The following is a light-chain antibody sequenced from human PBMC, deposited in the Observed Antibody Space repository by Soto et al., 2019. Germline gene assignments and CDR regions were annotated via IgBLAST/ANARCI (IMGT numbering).Light chain of an antibody. J-gene: IGKJ1*01. CDR3: QQYNNWTRT. CDR1: QSVDNN. Sequence: IVMTQSPATLSVSPGEGVTLSCRASQSVDNNLAWYPQKSVQAPRLLIYGASTRATGIPGTFSGSGSGTEFTLTISSLQSEDFAVYYCQQYNNWTRTFGQGTTVESK. CDR2: GAS. V-gene: IGKV3-15*01.